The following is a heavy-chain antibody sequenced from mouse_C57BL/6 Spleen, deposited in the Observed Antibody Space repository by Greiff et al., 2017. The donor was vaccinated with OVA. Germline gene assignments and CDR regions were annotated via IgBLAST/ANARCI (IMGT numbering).Heavy chain of an antibody. CDR3: ARDRGLGPFFDY. CDR2: ISDGGSYT. D-gene: IGHD4-1*01. V-gene: IGHV5-4*01. CDR1: GFTFSSYA. Sequence: EVKVVESGGGLVKPGGSLKLSCAASGFTFSSYAMSWVRQTPEKRLEWVATISDGGSYTYYPDNVKGRFTISRDNAKNNLYLQMSHLKSEDTAMYYCARDRGLGPFFDYWGQGTTLTVSS. J-gene: IGHJ2*01.